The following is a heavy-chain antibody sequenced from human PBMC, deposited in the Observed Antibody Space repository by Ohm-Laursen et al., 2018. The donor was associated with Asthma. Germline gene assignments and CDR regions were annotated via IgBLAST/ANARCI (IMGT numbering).Heavy chain of an antibody. CDR3: ARSSGNFRTDY. Sequence: SLRLSCAASGFTFSSYGMHWVRQAPGKGLEWVAVIWYDGSNKYYADSVKGRFTISRDNSKKTLYLEMNSLRGEDTAVYYCARSSGNFRTDYWGQGTLVTVSS. V-gene: IGHV3-33*01. CDR2: IWYDGSNK. J-gene: IGHJ4*02. CDR1: GFTFSSYG. D-gene: IGHD1-26*01.